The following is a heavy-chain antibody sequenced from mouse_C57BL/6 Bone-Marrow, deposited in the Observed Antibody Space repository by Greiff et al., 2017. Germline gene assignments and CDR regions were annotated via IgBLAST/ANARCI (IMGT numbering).Heavy chain of an antibody. D-gene: IGHD2-14*01. CDR2: IDPSDSDT. Sequence: VQLQQPGAELVRPGSSVKLSCKASGYTFTSYWMHWVKQRPIQGLEWIGNIDPSDSDTHYNQKFKDKATLTVDKSSSTAYMQLSSLTSEDSAVYYCARSYRAWFAYWGQGTLVTVSA. J-gene: IGHJ3*01. V-gene: IGHV1-52*01. CDR1: GYTFTSYW. CDR3: ARSYRAWFAY.